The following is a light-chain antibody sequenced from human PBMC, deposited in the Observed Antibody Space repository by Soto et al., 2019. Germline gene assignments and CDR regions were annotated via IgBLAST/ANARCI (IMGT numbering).Light chain of an antibody. CDR3: QQYVSSPRT. CDR2: GAS. V-gene: IGKV3-15*01. J-gene: IGKJ1*01. CDR1: QSVSSN. Sequence: EIVMTQSKATLSVSPGERATLSCRASQSVSSNLAWYQQKPGQAPRLLIYGASTRATGIPARFSGSGSGTDFTLTISRLEPEDFAVYYCQQYVSSPRTFGQGTKADIK.